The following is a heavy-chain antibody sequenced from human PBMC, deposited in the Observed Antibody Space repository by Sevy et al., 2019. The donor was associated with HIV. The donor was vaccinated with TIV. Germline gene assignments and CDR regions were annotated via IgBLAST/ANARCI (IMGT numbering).Heavy chain of an antibody. Sequence: GGSLRLSCTASGFTFDDYAMSWFRQAPGKGLEWVAFITRNSYEAYGGTREYAGTVKGRFTISRDDSKSIGYLQMNSLKTEDTAMYYCSRALATAVTPEYYFDYWGQGTLVTVSS. CDR3: SRALATAVTPEYYFDY. CDR1: GFTFDDYA. J-gene: IGHJ4*02. V-gene: IGHV3-49*03. D-gene: IGHD2-15*01. CDR2: ITRNSYEAYGGTR.